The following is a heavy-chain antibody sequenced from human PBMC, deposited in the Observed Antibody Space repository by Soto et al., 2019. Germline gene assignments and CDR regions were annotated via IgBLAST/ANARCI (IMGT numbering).Heavy chain of an antibody. Sequence: QVQLQESGPGLVKPSDTLSLTCAVSGYSISSSNWWGWIRQPPGKGLEWIGYIYYSGTTYYNPSRKSRVTMSVDTSKNQFSPKLTSVTAVDTAVYYCAGREIEGPIDYWGQGTLVTVSS. CDR2: IYYSGTT. V-gene: IGHV4-28*01. J-gene: IGHJ4*02. CDR1: GYSISSSNW. CDR3: AGREIEGPIDY. D-gene: IGHD1-26*01.